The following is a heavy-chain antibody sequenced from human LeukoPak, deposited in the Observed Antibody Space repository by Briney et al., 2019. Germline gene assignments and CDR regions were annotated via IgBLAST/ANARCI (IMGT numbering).Heavy chain of an antibody. CDR3: ARDWLGGNYDILTGYQYYYGMDV. V-gene: IGHV1-69*13. J-gene: IGHJ6*02. CDR2: IIPIFGTA. CDR1: GGTFSSYA. Sequence: GASVKVSCKASGGTFSSYAISWVRQAPGQGLEWMGGIIPIFGTANYAQKFQGRVTITADESTSTAYMELSNLRSEDTAVYYCARDWLGGNYDILTGYQYYYGMDVWGQGTTVTVSS. D-gene: IGHD3-9*01.